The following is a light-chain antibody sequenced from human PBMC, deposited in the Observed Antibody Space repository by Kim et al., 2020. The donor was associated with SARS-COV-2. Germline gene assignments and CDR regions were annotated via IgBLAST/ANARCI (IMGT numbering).Light chain of an antibody. CDR2: EVT. V-gene: IGLV2-23*02. CDR1: SYDIGSYNL. CDR3: CSYAGTITYVV. Sequence: QSITISCFGTSYDIGSYNLVSWYQQLPGKAPKLIIYEVTKRPSGVSDRFSGSKSGNTASLTISGLQGEDEGVYYCCSYAGTITYVVFGGGTQLTVL. J-gene: IGLJ2*01.